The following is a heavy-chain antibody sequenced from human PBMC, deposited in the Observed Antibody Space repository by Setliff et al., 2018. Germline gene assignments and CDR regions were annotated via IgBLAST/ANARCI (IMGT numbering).Heavy chain of an antibody. CDR3: ARRAVTAEYFQH. CDR2: IYAGDSAT. Sequence: GESLKISCKASGYSFTSYSIGWVRQMPGKGLEWMGIIYAGDSATRYSPSFQGQVTISADKSISTAYLQLSSLKASDTAIYYCARRAVTAEYFQHWGHGTLVTVSS. V-gene: IGHV5-51*01. CDR1: GYSFTSYS. J-gene: IGHJ1*01. D-gene: IGHD4-17*01.